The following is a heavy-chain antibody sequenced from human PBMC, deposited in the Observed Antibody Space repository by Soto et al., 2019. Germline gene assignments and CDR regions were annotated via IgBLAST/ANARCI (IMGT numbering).Heavy chain of an antibody. Sequence: GGPLRHSCVDSGFTFSGDAMSWVRQAPGKGLQWVSAISASGGSAYYADSVEGRFTISRDNSKNTLYLQMNSLRAEDTAVYYCAKGRSSSSWYRDLDYWGQGTLVTVS. D-gene: IGHD6-13*01. CDR3: AKGRSSSSWYRDLDY. V-gene: IGHV3-23*01. CDR2: ISASGGSA. CDR1: GFTFSGDA. J-gene: IGHJ4*02.